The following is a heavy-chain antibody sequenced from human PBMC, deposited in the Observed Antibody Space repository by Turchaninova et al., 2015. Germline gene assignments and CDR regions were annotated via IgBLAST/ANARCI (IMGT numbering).Heavy chain of an antibody. J-gene: IGHJ3*02. CDR3: ARLAYDYGDSFDI. D-gene: IGHD4-17*01. V-gene: IGHV1-2*06. Sequence: LGESGAEVKKPGASVKVSCKAAGYTCIAYDVHWVRQAPRQGIEWMGRINPNTGGTNYAQKLQGRVTMTRDTSISTAYMELSRLTSDDTAVYYCARLAYDYGDSFDIWGQGTMVTVSS. CDR1: GYTCIAYD. CDR2: INPNTGGT.